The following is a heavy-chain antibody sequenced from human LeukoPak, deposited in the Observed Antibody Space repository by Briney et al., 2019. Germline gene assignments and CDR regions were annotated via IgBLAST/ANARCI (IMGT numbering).Heavy chain of an antibody. CDR1: GFTFSSYA. D-gene: IGHD2-2*01. CDR2: ISGSGGST. J-gene: IGHJ5*02. Sequence: GGSLRLSCAASGFTFSSYAMSWVRQAPGKGLEWVSAISGSGGSTYYADSVKGRFTISRDNSKNTLYLQMNSLRAEDTAVYYCAKDTKSRVVPAAPNWFDPWGQGTLVTVSS. V-gene: IGHV3-23*01. CDR3: AKDTKSRVVPAAPNWFDP.